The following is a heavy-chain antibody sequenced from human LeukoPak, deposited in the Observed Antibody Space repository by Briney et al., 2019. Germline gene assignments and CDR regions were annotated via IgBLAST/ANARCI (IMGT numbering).Heavy chain of an antibody. CDR2: IKQDGSEK. V-gene: IGHV3-7*04. Sequence: PGGSLRLSCAASGFTFSSYWMSWVRQAPGKGLEWVANIKQDGSEKYYVDSVKGRFTISRDNAKSSLYLQMNSLRAEDTAVYYCARGDGYCSSTSCPFDYWGQGTLVTVSS. CDR1: GFTFSSYW. D-gene: IGHD2-2*01. CDR3: ARGDGYCSSTSCPFDY. J-gene: IGHJ4*02.